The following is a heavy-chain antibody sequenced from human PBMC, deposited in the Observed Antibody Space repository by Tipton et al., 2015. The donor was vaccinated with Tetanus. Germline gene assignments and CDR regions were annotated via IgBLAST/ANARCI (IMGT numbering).Heavy chain of an antibody. CDR3: ARGGQRLVPAGFNL. CDR1: GGSISGGDYV. J-gene: IGHJ5*02. V-gene: IGHV4-30-4*01. CDR2: INHSGRA. Sequence: TLSLTCTVSGGSISGGDYVWNWIRQPPGKGLEWIGEINHSGRANYNPSLKSRFTILVDASKNQFSLKVNSVTAADTALYYCARGGQRLVPAGFNLWGQGTLVTVSS. D-gene: IGHD6-13*01.